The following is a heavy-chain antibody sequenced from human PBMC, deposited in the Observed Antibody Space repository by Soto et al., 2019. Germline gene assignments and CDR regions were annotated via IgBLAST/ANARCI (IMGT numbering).Heavy chain of an antibody. CDR2: IWYDGSNK. J-gene: IGHJ4*02. D-gene: IGHD3-16*02. V-gene: IGHV3-33*01. CDR3: AREYYDYIWGSYRYRAYYFDY. Sequence: QVQLVESGGGVVQPGRSLRLSCAASGFTFSSYGMHWVRQAPGKGLEWVAVIWYDGSNKYYADSVKGRFTISRDNSKNTLYLQMNSLRAEDTAVYYCAREYYDYIWGSYRYRAYYFDYWGQGTLVTVSS. CDR1: GFTFSSYG.